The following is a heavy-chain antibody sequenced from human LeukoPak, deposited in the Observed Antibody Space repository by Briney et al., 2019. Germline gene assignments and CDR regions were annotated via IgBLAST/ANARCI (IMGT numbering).Heavy chain of an antibody. Sequence: AGGSLRLSCAASGFTFSTYEMHSVRQAPGKGLEWISYISDTGRTTFYADSVKGRFTISRDNAKNSLYLQMNNLRGEDTAIYYCAGDRGYYDSSGYYYEVDYWGQGTLVTVSS. CDR2: ISDTGRTT. V-gene: IGHV3-48*03. CDR1: GFTFSTYE. J-gene: IGHJ4*02. CDR3: AGDRGYYDSSGYYYEVDY. D-gene: IGHD3-22*01.